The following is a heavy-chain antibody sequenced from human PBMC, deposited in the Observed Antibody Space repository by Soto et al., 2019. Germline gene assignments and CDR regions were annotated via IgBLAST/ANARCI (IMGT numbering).Heavy chain of an antibody. Sequence: GGSLRLSCAASGFTFTNAWMSWVRQAPGKGLEWVGRIKSKTDGGTTDYAAPVKGRFTISRDDSKSIAYLQMNSLKTEDTAVYYCTRVPVDILTGYYSGGYYYMDVWGKGTRVTVS. D-gene: IGHD3-9*01. J-gene: IGHJ6*03. CDR3: TRVPVDILTGYYSGGYYYMDV. CDR1: GFTFTNAW. CDR2: IKSKTDGGTT. V-gene: IGHV3-15*01.